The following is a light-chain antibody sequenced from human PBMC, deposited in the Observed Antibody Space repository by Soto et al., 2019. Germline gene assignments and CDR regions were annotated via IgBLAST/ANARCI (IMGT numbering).Light chain of an antibody. Sequence: EIVLTQSPATLSLSPGERATLSCRASQSVSSYLAWYQQKPGQAPRLLIYDASNRATGIPARFSGSGSGTDFTLTISSLEPEDFAVYYCQQRSNSFGQ. J-gene: IGKJ5*01. CDR1: QSVSSY. V-gene: IGKV3-11*01. CDR3: QQRSNS. CDR2: DAS.